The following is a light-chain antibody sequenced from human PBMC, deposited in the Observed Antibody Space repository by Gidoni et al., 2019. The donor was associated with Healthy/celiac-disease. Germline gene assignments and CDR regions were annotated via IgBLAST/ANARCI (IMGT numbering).Light chain of an antibody. V-gene: IGKV1-39*01. CDR3: QQSYSTPRT. Sequence: DIQMTQSPSSLSASVGDRVTITCRASQSISSYLNWYQQKPGKAPKHLIYAASSLQSGVPSRFSGSGSGTDFTLTISSLQPEDFATYYCQQSYSTPRTFGQXTKLEIK. CDR1: QSISSY. CDR2: AAS. J-gene: IGKJ2*01.